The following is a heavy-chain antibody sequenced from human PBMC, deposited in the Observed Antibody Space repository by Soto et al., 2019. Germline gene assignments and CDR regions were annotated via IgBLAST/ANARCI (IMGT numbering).Heavy chain of an antibody. CDR2: ITWNGDNI. D-gene: IGHD1-26*01. J-gene: IGHJ4*02. V-gene: IGHV3-9*01. CDR1: GFTFDDHA. Sequence: PGGSLRLSCAASGFTFDDHAMHWVRQAPGKGLEWVSGITWNGDNIAYADSVKGRFTISRDNAKKSLYLEMNSLRVEDTAVYYCAKDGKWDFLQGDPFDCWGLGTLVTVSS. CDR3: AKDGKWDFLQGDPFDC.